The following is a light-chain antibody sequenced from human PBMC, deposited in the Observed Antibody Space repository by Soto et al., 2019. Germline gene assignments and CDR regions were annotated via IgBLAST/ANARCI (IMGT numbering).Light chain of an antibody. CDR1: HDIRKY. J-gene: IGKJ1*01. V-gene: IGKV1-33*01. CDR3: QQTDSRWT. Sequence: DIQMTQSPSSLSASVGDRVTITCQASHDIRKYLNWYQQKPGKAPRLLIYDASNMEKGEPPRSNGSGYGKDLTLTISSLQPEDCATYHCQQTDSRWTVGQGTK. CDR2: DAS.